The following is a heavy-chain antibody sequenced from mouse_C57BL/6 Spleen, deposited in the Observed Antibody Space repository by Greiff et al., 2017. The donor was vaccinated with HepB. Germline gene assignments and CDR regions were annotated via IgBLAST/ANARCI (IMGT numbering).Heavy chain of an antibody. CDR1: GYTFTSYW. CDR3: ARRAAQATDYAMDY. CDR2: IHPNSGST. Sequence: VQLQQPGAELVKPGASVKLSCKASGYTFTSYWMHWVKQRPGQGLEWIGMIHPNSGSTNYNEKFKSKATLTVDKSSSTAYMQLSSLTSEDSAVYYCARRAAQATDYAMDYWGQGTSVTVSS. J-gene: IGHJ4*01. D-gene: IGHD3-2*02. V-gene: IGHV1-64*01.